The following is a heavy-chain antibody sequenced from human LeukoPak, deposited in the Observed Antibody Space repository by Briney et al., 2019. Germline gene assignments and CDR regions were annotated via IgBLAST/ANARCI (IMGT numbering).Heavy chain of an antibody. J-gene: IGHJ3*02. CDR3: ARNRIYDILTGYSPDAFDI. Sequence: GGSLRLSCADSGFTFSHYYMNWIRQAPGKGLEWISYISSSGGSIHYADSVKGRFTISRDNAKNSLYLQMDSLRAEDTAVYYCARNRIYDILTGYSPDAFDIWGQGTMVTVSS. CDR1: GFTFSHYY. D-gene: IGHD3-9*01. CDR2: ISSSGGSI. V-gene: IGHV3-11*04.